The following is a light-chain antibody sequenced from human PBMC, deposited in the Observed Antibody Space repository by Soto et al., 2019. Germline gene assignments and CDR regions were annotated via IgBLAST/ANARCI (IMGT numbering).Light chain of an antibody. CDR3: HQSYDIPT. CDR1: QSISSY. CDR2: AAS. Sequence: DIHMTQSPSSRSASVGDRVTITCRASQSISSYLNWYQQKPGKAPKLLIYAASSLQSGVPSRFSGSGSGTDFTLTVSSLQPEDFATYYCHQSYDIPTFGQGTRLEIK. V-gene: IGKV1-39*01. J-gene: IGKJ5*01.